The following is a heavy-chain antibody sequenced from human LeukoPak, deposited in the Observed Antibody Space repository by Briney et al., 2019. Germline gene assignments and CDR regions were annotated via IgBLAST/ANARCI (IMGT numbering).Heavy chain of an antibody. J-gene: IGHJ2*01. CDR1: GGSISSYY. Sequence: PSETLSLTCTVSGGSISSYYWSWIRQPPGKGLEWTGYIYYSGSTNYNPSLKSRVTISVDTSKNQFSLKLSSVIAADTAVYYCARDRSIAARPDTWYFDLWGRGTLVTVSS. D-gene: IGHD6-6*01. CDR2: IYYSGST. V-gene: IGHV4-59*01. CDR3: ARDRSIAARPDTWYFDL.